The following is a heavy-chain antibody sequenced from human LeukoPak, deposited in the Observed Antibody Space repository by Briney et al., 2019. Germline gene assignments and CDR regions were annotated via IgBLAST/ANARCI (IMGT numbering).Heavy chain of an antibody. CDR1: GYTFTNYY. CDR3: ARDDSVGDYAWWFDP. D-gene: IGHD1-26*01. Sequence: SVKVPRKASGYTFTNYYMHWVRQAPGQGLEWLGLLTPSGGSTWYAQKFQGRVTMTRDMSTSTDYMELSSLRSEDRAVYYCARDDSVGDYAWWFDPWGQGTLVTVSS. CDR2: LTPSGGST. J-gene: IGHJ5*02. V-gene: IGHV1-46*01.